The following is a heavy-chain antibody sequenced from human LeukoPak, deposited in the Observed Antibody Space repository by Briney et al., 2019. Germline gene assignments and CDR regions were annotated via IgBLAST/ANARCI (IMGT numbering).Heavy chain of an antibody. CDR1: GFTFSSYG. CDR3: AKGFYDFWSGYYTPFDY. J-gene: IGHJ4*02. V-gene: IGHV3-30*02. D-gene: IGHD3-3*01. CDR2: IRYDGSNK. Sequence: PGGSLRLSCAASGFTFSSYGMHWVRQAPGKGLEWVAFIRYDGSNKYYADSVKGRFTISRDNSKNTLYLQMNSLRAEDTAVYYCAKGFYDFWSGYYTPFDYWGQGTLVTVSS.